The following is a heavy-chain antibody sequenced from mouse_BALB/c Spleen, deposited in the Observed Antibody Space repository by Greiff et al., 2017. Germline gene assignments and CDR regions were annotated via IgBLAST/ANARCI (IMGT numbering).Heavy chain of an antibody. J-gene: IGHJ3*01. Sequence: VMLVESGPGLVAPSQSLSITCTVSGFSLTSYGVHWVRQPPGKGLEWLGVIWAGGSTNYNSALMSRLSISKDNSKSQVFLKMNSLQTDDTAMYYCARDYYDYGAYWGQGTLVTVSA. CDR1: GFSLTSYG. V-gene: IGHV2-9*02. D-gene: IGHD2-4*01. CDR3: ARDYYDYGAY. CDR2: IWAGGST.